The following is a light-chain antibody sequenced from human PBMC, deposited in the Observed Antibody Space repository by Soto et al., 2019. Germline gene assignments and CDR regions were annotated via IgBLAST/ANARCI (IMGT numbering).Light chain of an antibody. CDR2: GSS. J-gene: IGKJ2*01. CDR1: QTVSNNY. V-gene: IGKV3-20*01. CDR3: QQYGSSPPYT. Sequence: EVVLTQSPGTLSLSPGERATLSCRASQTVSNNYLAWYQQKPGQAPRLLIFGSSDRATGIPDRFSGSGSGTDFTLTISRLEPEDFAMYYCQQYGSSPPYTFGQGTNLEIK.